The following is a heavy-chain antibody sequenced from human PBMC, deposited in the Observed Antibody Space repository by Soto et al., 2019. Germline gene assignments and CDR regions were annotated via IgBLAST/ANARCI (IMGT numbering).Heavy chain of an antibody. CDR1: GYTFTSYG. J-gene: IGHJ6*02. V-gene: IGHV1-18*01. CDR2: ISAYNGNT. Sequence: QVQLVQSGAEVKKPGASVKVSCKASGYTFTSYGISWVRQAPGQGLEWMGWISAYNGNTNYAQKLQGRVTMTTDTSXTTAYMELRSLRSDDTAVYYCAIAISTRKYYYGMDVWGQGTTVTVSS. CDR3: AIAISTRKYYYGMDV. D-gene: IGHD2-2*01.